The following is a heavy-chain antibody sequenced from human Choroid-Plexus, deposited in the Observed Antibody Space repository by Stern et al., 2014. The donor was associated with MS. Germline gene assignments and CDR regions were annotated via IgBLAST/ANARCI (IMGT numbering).Heavy chain of an antibody. CDR3: ARDQRGITIFGVVTDYYYLGMDV. CDR1: GYIFTGYY. CDR2: INPNTGGT. J-gene: IGHJ6*02. V-gene: IGHV1-2*02. Sequence: VQLVQSGAEVKKPGASVKVSCKTSGYIFTGYYIHWVRQAPGQGLEWMGGINPNTGGTKYAQKFQGRVPKSRDTSISTAYVELSSLTSDDTAVYYCARDQRGITIFGVVTDYYYLGMDVWGQGTTVPVSS. D-gene: IGHD3-3*01.